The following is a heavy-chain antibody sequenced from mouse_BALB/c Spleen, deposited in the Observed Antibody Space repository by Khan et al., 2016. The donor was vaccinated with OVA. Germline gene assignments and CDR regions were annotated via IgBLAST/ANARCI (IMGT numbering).Heavy chain of an antibody. CDR2: IWRGGST. CDR3: ARSIDDAMDY. Sequence: QVQLKQSGPGLVQPSQSLSITCTVSGFSLTNYGVHWVRQSPGKGLEWLGVIWRGGSTDYNAAFMSRLSITKDNSKSQVFFKMNRLQADDTAISSSARSIDDAMDYWGQGTSVTVSS. CDR1: GFSLTNYG. J-gene: IGHJ4*01. V-gene: IGHV2-5*01.